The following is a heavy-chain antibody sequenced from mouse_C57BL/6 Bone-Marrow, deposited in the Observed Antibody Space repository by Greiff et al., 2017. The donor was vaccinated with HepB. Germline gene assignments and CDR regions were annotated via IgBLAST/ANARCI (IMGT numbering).Heavy chain of an antibody. CDR1: GYSITSGYY. D-gene: IGHD2-2*01. V-gene: IGHV3-6*01. Sequence: EVQLQESGPGLVKPSQSLSLTCSVTGYSITSGYYWNWIRQFPGNKLEWMGYISYDGSNNYNPSLKNRITITRDTSKNQIFLKLNSVTTEDTATYYCARDDGYEIYYAMDYWGQGTSVTVSS. CDR3: ARDDGYEIYYAMDY. CDR2: ISYDGSN. J-gene: IGHJ4*01.